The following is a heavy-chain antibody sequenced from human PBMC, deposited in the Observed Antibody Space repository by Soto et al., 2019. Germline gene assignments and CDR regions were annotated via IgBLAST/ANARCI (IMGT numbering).Heavy chain of an antibody. CDR1: GGSISSGGYY. CDR2: SYYSGST. V-gene: IGHV4-31*03. CDR3: ARASYGDYVYRI. D-gene: IGHD4-17*01. Sequence: QVQLQESGPGLVKPSQTLSLTCTVSGGSISSGGYYWSWIRQHPGKGLEWLGYSYYSGSTYYNPSLKSRVTIPVEASKNRFSLKLSSVTAADTAVYYCARASYGDYVYRIWGQGTMFTGSS. J-gene: IGHJ3*02.